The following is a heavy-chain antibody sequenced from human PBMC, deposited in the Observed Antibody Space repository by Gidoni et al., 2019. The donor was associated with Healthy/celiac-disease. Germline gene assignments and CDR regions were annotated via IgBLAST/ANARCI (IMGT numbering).Heavy chain of an antibody. Sequence: EVQLVESGGGLVQPGGSLRLSCAASGFTFSSYEMNWVRQAPGKGLEWVSYISSSGSTIYYADSVKGRFTISRDNAKNSLYPQMNSLRAEDTAVYYCARGGLLSFFHMDVWGKGTTVTVSS. CDR1: GFTFSSYE. V-gene: IGHV3-48*03. J-gene: IGHJ6*03. CDR2: ISSSGSTI. D-gene: IGHD3-10*02. CDR3: ARGGLLSFFHMDV.